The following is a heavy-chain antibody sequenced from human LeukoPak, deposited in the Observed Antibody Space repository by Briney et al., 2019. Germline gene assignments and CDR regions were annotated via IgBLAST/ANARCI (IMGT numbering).Heavy chain of an antibody. CDR2: INWNGGST. CDR3: ARGLGGLLWFGDRRGYFDY. D-gene: IGHD3-10*01. CDR1: GFTFDDYG. V-gene: IGHV3-20*04. J-gene: IGHJ4*02. Sequence: GGSLRLSCAASGFTFDDYGMSWVRQAPGKGLEWVSGINWNGGSTGYADSVKGRFTISRDNAKNSLHLQMNSLRAEDTALYYCARGLGGLLWFGDRRGYFDYWGQGTLVTVSS.